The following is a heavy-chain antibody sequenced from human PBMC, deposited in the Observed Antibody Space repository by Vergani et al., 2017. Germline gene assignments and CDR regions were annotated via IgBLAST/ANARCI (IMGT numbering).Heavy chain of an antibody. D-gene: IGHD5-12*01. CDR1: EFIFSNYA. V-gene: IGHV3-23*01. CDR2: MSGTTGRT. J-gene: IGHJ3*01. Sequence: EVQLLESGGGSVRPGGSLRLSCAASEFIFSNYAMTWVRQSPGKGLEWVTAMSGTTGRTNYSDSVKGRFTISRDNSRKMLYLHMKSLRAEDMGVYFCAGRAGHSFGFEGDAFDLWGQGTMVSVSS. CDR3: AGRAGHSFGFEGDAFDL.